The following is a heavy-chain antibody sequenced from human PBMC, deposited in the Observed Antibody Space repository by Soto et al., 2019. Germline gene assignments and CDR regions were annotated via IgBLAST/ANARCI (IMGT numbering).Heavy chain of an antibody. Sequence: GGSLRLSCVGTGLNFDDFAMHWVRQAPGKGLGWVSGITWNSRVLAYADSVKGRFTVSRDNARNSLYLQMDSLRDEDTALYYCAKGRYDFCSPYYFDSWGQGTLVTVSS. CDR2: ITWNSRVL. J-gene: IGHJ4*02. CDR3: AKGRYDFCSPYYFDS. CDR1: GLNFDDFA. D-gene: IGHD3-3*01. V-gene: IGHV3-9*01.